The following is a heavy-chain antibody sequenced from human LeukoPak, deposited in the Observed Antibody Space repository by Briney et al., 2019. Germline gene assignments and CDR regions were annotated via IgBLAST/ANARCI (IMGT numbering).Heavy chain of an antibody. J-gene: IGHJ6*02. CDR3: ARSSGSYDGYYGVEV. V-gene: IGHV3-9*01. CDR2: MSWTSGSI. D-gene: IGHD6-19*01. Sequence: GGSLRLSCAASGFTFSRDWMHWVRQAPGKGLEWVAAMSWTSGSIAYADSVKGRFNIFRDNAQSSLYLQMNSLRAEDTAFYYCARSSGSYDGYYGVEVWGQGTTVIVSS. CDR1: GFTFSRDW.